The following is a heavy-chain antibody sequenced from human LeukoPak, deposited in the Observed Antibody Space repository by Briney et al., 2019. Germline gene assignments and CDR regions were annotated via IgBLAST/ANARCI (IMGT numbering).Heavy chain of an antibody. V-gene: IGHV4-59*01. CDR3: ARNYGDSAFDS. Sequence: KSSETLSLTCTVSGGSITSYYWSWIRQPPGKGLELIGYIYYSGSTKYNPSLKSRVTISVDTSKKQFSLKLSSVTAADTAVYYCARNYGDSAFDSWGQGTLVTVSP. D-gene: IGHD5-12*01. CDR1: GGSITSYY. J-gene: IGHJ5*01. CDR2: IYYSGST.